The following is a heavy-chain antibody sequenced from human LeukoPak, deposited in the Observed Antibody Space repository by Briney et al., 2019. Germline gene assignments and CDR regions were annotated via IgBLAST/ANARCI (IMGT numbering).Heavy chain of an antibody. CDR2: VSHSGNT. Sequence: SETLSFTCTLSGDSITSSDHYWVWIRQSPGKGLEWIGSVSHSGNTYYKSSLRSRVTVSLDTSKNEFSLILTSVTAADTAEYYCARHLYYSASAFWYIDLWGRGTLVIVSP. D-gene: IGHD3-10*01. CDR3: ARHLYYSASAFWYIDL. CDR1: GDSITSSDHY. V-gene: IGHV4-39*01. J-gene: IGHJ2*01.